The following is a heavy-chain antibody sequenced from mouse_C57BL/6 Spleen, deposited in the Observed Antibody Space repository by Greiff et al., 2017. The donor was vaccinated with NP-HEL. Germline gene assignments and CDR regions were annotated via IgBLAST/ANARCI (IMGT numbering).Heavy chain of an antibody. Sequence: EVKLMESEGGLVQPGSSMKLSCTASGFTFSDYYMAWVRQVPEKGLEWVANINYDGSSTYYLDSLKSRFIISRDNAKNILYLQMSSLKSEDTATYYCAREGSNWYFDVWGTGTTVTVSS. J-gene: IGHJ1*03. CDR3: AREGSNWYFDV. D-gene: IGHD3-1*01. CDR1: GFTFSDYY. V-gene: IGHV5-16*01. CDR2: INYDGSST.